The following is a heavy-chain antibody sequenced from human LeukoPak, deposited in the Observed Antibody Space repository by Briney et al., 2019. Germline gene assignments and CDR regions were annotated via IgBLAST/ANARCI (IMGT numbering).Heavy chain of an antibody. V-gene: IGHV4-34*01. CDR2: INHSGST. CDR3: ARRRWLQFFNY. Sequence: SETLSLTCAVYGGSFSGYYWSWIRQPPGKGLEWIGEINHSGSTNYNPSLKSRVTISVDTSKNQFSLKLSSVTAADTAVYYCARRRWLQFFNYWGQGTLVTVSS. J-gene: IGHJ4*02. D-gene: IGHD5-24*01. CDR1: GGSFSGYY.